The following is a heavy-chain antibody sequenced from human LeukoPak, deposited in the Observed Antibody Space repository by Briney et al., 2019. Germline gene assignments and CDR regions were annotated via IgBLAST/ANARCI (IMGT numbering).Heavy chain of an antibody. CDR2: ISGSGGST. V-gene: IGHV3-23*01. Sequence: GGSLRLSCAASGFTFSSYAMSWVRQAPGKGLEWVSAISGSGGSTYYADSVKGRFTISRDNSKNTLYLQMNSLRAEDTAVYYCAKDQGDCSSTSCYYYGMDVWGQGTTVTVSS. CDR3: AKDQGDCSSTSCYYYGMDV. CDR1: GFTFSSYA. D-gene: IGHD2-2*01. J-gene: IGHJ6*02.